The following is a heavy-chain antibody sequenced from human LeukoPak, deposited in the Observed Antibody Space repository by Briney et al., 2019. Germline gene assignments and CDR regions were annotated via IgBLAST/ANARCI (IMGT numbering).Heavy chain of an antibody. CDR1: GFTFTDYY. CDR3: VRSKWELGY. J-gene: IGHJ4*02. CDR2: ISSSGTA. D-gene: IGHD1-26*01. V-gene: IGHV3-11*01. Sequence: GGSLRLSRAASGFTFTDYYMAWIRQAPGKGLEWVSYISSSGTAYHADSVKGRFTIYRDNDKSSVHLQMNTLRAEDTAVYYCVRSKWELGYWGQGTLVTVSS.